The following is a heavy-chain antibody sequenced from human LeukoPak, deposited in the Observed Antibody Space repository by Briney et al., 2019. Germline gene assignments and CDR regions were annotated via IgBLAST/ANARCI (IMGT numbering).Heavy chain of an antibody. CDR2: INHCGST. J-gene: IGHJ4*02. V-gene: IGHV4-34*01. D-gene: IGHD1-1*01. CDR1: GGSFSGYY. CDR3: ASRIWMGHFDY. Sequence: PSETLSLTCAVYGGSFSGYYWSWIRQPPGKGLEWIGEINHCGSTNYNPSLKSRVTISVDTSKNQFSLKLSSVTAADTAVYYCASRIWMGHFDYWGQGTLVTVSS.